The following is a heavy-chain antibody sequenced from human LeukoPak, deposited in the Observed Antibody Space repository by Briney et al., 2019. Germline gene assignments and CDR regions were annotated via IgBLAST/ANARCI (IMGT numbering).Heavy chain of an antibody. CDR3: VRDPSSTRFFDY. D-gene: IGHD2-2*01. CDR2: IYYSGGT. V-gene: IGHV4-59*12. CDR1: GGSISSYY. J-gene: IGHJ4*02. Sequence: SETLSLTCTVSGGSISSYYWSWIRQPPGKGLEWIGSIYYSGGTNYNPSLKSRVTISVDKSKNQFSLKLSSVTAADTAVYYCVRDPSSTRFFDYWGQGTLVTVSS.